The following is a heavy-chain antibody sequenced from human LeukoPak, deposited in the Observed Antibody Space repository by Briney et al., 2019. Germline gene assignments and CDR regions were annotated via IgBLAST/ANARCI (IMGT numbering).Heavy chain of an antibody. J-gene: IGHJ4*02. CDR2: IYSCGTT. CDR3: ARDSYYGSGSYYRYTFDY. Sequence: PGGSLRLSCAASGFTVSSNYMSLVRQAPGKGLEWVSVIYSCGTTYYVDSVKGRFTISRDNSKNTLYLQMNSLRAEDTAVYYCARDSYYGSGSYYRYTFDYWGQGTLVTVSS. D-gene: IGHD3-10*01. V-gene: IGHV3-53*01. CDR1: GFTVSSNY.